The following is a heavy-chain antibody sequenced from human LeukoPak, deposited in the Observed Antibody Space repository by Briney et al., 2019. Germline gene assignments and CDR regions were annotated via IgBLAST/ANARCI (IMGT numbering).Heavy chain of an antibody. Sequence: PSETLSLTCSVSGGSIGTTFWSWIRKVQGNGLEWIGYRSYSGSTNYNPSLKSRVSISIDTSKNQFSLELNSVTAADTAVYYCARSDTHHIHSSSWHFDYWGQGTLVTVSS. D-gene: IGHD6-13*01. CDR3: ARSDTHHIHSSSWHFDY. V-gene: IGHV4-59*01. J-gene: IGHJ4*02. CDR2: RSYSGST. CDR1: GGSIGTTF.